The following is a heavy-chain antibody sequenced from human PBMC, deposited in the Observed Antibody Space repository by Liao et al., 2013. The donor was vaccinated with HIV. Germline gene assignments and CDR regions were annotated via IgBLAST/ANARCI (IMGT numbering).Heavy chain of an antibody. CDR2: VYYTGST. CDR1: GDSISSGDFY. CDR3: AREVRGLKVAFHYLDS. V-gene: IGHV4-30-4*01. Sequence: QLQLQESGPGRVKPSQTLSVTCAVSGDSISSGDFYWTWIRQTPGKGLQWIGYVYYTGSTIYTPSLRSRVTISIDKSKNQFSLNLRAVTAADTAVYFCAREVRGLKVAFHYLDSWGLGTRVTVSS. D-gene: IGHD3-10*01. J-gene: IGHJ4*01.